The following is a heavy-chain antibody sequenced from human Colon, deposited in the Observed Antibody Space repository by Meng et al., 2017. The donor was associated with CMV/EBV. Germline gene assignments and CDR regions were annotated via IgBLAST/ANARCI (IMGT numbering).Heavy chain of an antibody. CDR1: GGSISSYY. J-gene: IGHJ4*02. Sequence: SETLSLTCNVSGGSISSYYWSWVRQPPGKGLEWIGYVYFSGSTNYNPSLKSRVPISVDTPKNKFSLKLSSVTAADTAVYYCAGQRKEHCSGTGRPLDYWGQGALVTVSS. CDR2: VYFSGST. D-gene: IGHD2-2*01. V-gene: IGHV4-59*01. CDR3: AGQRKEHCSGTGRPLDY.